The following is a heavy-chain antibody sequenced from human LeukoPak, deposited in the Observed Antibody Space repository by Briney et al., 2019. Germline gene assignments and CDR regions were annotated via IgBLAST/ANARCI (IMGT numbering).Heavy chain of an antibody. V-gene: IGHV3-30*03. Sequence: GGSLRLSCTASGFTFSNYGMHWVRQAPGKGLEWVAVISYDGSNEYYADSVKGRFTISRDNSKNTLYLQMNSLRAEDTAVYYCARFAGGGAFDIWSQGTMVTVSS. CDR3: ARFAGGGAFDI. J-gene: IGHJ3*02. CDR2: ISYDGSNE. D-gene: IGHD3-16*01. CDR1: GFTFSNYG.